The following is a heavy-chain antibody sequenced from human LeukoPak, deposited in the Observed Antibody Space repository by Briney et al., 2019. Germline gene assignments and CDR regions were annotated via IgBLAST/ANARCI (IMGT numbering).Heavy chain of an antibody. D-gene: IGHD2-15*01. Sequence: PSETLSLTCAVYGGSFSGYYWIWIRQPPGKGLEWIGEINHSGSTNYNPSLKSRVTISVDTSKNQFSLKLSSVTAADTAVYYCARCPGYCSGGSCYHVGFDYWGQGTLVTVSS. CDR3: ARCPGYCSGGSCYHVGFDY. J-gene: IGHJ4*02. V-gene: IGHV4-34*01. CDR2: INHSGST. CDR1: GGSFSGYY.